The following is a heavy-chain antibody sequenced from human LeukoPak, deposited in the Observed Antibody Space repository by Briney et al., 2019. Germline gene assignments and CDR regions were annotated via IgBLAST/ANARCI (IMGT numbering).Heavy chain of an antibody. D-gene: IGHD3-3*01. CDR1: GFTFSSYS. J-gene: IGHJ3*02. CDR2: ISGSSSYI. Sequence: GGSLRLSCAASGFTFSSYSMNWVRQAPGEGLEWVSSISGSSSYIYYADSVKGRFTISRDNAKNSLYLQMNSLRAEDTAVYYCARIVGRVLRFLEPDAFDIWGQGTMVTVSS. CDR3: ARIVGRVLRFLEPDAFDI. V-gene: IGHV3-21*01.